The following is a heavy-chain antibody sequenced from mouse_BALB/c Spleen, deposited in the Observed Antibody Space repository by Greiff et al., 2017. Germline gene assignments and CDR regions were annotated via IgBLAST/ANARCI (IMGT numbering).Heavy chain of an antibody. CDR1: GFSLTSYG. CDR3: ARDWDKAWFAY. Sequence: VKLVESGPGLVAPSQSLSITCTVSGFSLTSYGVHSVRQPPGKGLEWLGVIWAGGSTNYNSALMSRLSISKDNSKSQVFLKMNSLQTDDTAMYYCARDWDKAWFAYWGQGTLVTVSA. V-gene: IGHV2-9*02. CDR2: IWAGGST. D-gene: IGHD4-1*01. J-gene: IGHJ3*01.